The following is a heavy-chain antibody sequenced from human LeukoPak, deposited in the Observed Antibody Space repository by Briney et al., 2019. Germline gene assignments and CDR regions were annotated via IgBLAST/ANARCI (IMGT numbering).Heavy chain of an antibody. CDR3: AKRGVGQQLADS. Sequence: KSGESLKISFKGSGXSFTTYCIGWVRQMPGKGMEWMGIIYPGDSDARYSPSFQGQVTISADKSITTAYLEWSSLKASDTAIYYCAKRGVGQQLADSWGQGTLVTVSS. D-gene: IGHD6-13*01. CDR2: IYPGDSDA. CDR1: GXSFTTYC. V-gene: IGHV5-51*01. J-gene: IGHJ4*02.